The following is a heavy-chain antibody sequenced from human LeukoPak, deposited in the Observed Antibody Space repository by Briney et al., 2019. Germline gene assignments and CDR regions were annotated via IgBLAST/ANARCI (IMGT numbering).Heavy chain of an antibody. CDR1: GGSISSYY. D-gene: IGHD2-21*01. CDR3: TRDPVPYCGGDC. V-gene: IGHV3-53*01. J-gene: IGHJ4*02. CDR2: IFSGGST. Sequence: ETLSLTCTVSGGSISSYYWSWVRQPPGKGLEWVSVIFSGGSTNYADSVKGRFTISRDNSKNTLYLQMNSLRAEDTAVYYCTRDPVPYCGGDCWGQGILVTVSS.